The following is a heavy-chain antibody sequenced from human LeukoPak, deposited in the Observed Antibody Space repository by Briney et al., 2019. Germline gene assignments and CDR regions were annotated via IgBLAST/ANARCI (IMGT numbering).Heavy chain of an antibody. CDR2: ISENAGRK. J-gene: IGHJ2*01. CDR3: AKVDYYDWYFDL. D-gene: IGHD3-22*01. V-gene: IGHV3-43*02. Sequence: PGGSLRLSCAASGFTFDDYAMHWVRQPPGQGLEWVSLISENAGRKYYADSVKGRFTISRDNSKNSLYLQMNGLRTEDTALYYCAKVDYYDWYFDLWGRGTLVTVSS. CDR1: GFTFDDYA.